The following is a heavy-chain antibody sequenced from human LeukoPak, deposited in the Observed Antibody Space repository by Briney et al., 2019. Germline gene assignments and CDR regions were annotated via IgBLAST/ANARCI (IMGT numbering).Heavy chain of an antibody. D-gene: IGHD3-9*01. J-gene: IGHJ3*02. V-gene: IGHV3-30-3*01. CDR2: ISYDGSNK. CDR1: GFTFSSYA. Sequence: GRSLRLSCAASGFTFSSYAMHWVRQAPGKGLEWVAVISYDGSNKYYADSVKGRFTISRDSSKNTLYLQMNSLRAEDTAVYYCASSPYYDILTGTHGAFDIWGQGTMVTVSS. CDR3: ASSPYYDILTGTHGAFDI.